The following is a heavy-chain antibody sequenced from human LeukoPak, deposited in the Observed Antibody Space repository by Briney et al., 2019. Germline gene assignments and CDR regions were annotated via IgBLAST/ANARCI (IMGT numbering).Heavy chain of an antibody. CDR2: IYPGDSET. V-gene: IGHV5-51*01. J-gene: IGHJ4*02. CDR1: GYSFTSYW. D-gene: IGHD3-10*01. CDR3: ARQRSYYVDY. Sequence: GESLKISCKGSGYSFTSYWIGWVRQMPGKGLEWMGIIYPGDSETRYSPSFQGQDTISVDKSISTAYLQWSSLKASDTAMYYCARQRSYYVDYWGQGTLVTVSS.